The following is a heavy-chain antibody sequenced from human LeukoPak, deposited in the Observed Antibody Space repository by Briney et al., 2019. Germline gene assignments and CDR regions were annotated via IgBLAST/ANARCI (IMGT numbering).Heavy chain of an antibody. J-gene: IGHJ4*02. V-gene: IGHV3-30*02. D-gene: IGHD1-26*01. CDR1: GFTFTRSA. CDR2: IQYDGDNK. CDR3: AKRWDSTWSYFDL. Sequence: PGGSLRLSCVASGFTFTRSAMHWVRQAPGKGLVWVAFIQYDGDNKYYADSVKGRFTISRDDSQNTLYLQMNSLTVEDTAVYYCAKRWDSTWSYFDLWGQGTLVTVSS.